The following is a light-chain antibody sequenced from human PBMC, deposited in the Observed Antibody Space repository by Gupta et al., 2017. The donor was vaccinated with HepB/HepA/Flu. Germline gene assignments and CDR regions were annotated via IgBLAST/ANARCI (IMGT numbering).Light chain of an antibody. Sequence: QPVLTQPPSASGTPGQRVTIPCSGSSSNVGRDNVYWYQQLPGTAPKLLIYNDYQRPSGVPDRFSGSKSGTSASLAISGLRSEDEADYYCAAWDNSLSAYVFGTGTWVTVL. J-gene: IGLJ1*01. CDR1: SSNVGRDN. V-gene: IGLV1-47*02. CDR2: NDY. CDR3: AAWDNSLSAYV.